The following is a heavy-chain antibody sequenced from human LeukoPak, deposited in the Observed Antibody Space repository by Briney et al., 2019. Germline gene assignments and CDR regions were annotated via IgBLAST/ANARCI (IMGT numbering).Heavy chain of an antibody. J-gene: IGHJ4*02. CDR2: IYYSGRT. Sequence: PSETLSLTCTVSGGSISSYYWSWIRQPPGKGLEWIGYIYYSGRTSYNPSLKSRVTISVDTSKNQFSLKLSSVTAADTAVYYCARDPGHGYFDYWGQGTLVTVSS. CDR1: GGSISSYY. V-gene: IGHV4-59*12. CDR3: ARDPGHGYFDY.